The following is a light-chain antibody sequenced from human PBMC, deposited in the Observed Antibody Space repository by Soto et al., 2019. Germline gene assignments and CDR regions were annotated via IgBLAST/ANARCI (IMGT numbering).Light chain of an antibody. J-gene: IGLJ3*02. CDR3: QSYDSSLSGWM. CDR1: SSNIGAGYD. Sequence: QSVLTQSPSVSGAPGQRVTISCTGSSSNIGAGYDVHWYQQFPGTAPKLLIYGDTNRPSGVPDRFSGSKSGTSASLAITGLQDEDEADYYCQSYDSSLSGWMFGGGTKLTVL. V-gene: IGLV1-40*01. CDR2: GDT.